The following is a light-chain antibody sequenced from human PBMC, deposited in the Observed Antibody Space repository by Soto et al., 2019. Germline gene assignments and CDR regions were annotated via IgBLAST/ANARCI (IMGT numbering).Light chain of an antibody. Sequence: QSALTQPAYVSGSHGQSITISCTGTRSDVGGYNYVSWYQQHPGKAPKLIIYEVSNRPSGVSNRFSGSKSGNTASLTISGLQAEDEADYYCSSYTSSSTRVFGGGTKLTVL. CDR1: RSDVGGYNY. CDR2: EVS. J-gene: IGLJ2*01. V-gene: IGLV2-14*01. CDR3: SSYTSSSTRV.